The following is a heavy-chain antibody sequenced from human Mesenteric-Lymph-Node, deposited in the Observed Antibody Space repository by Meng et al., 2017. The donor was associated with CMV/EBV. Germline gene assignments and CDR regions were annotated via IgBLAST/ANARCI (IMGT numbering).Heavy chain of an antibody. J-gene: IGHJ4*02. CDR2: IYYSGSA. V-gene: IGHV4-31*02. CDR1: MSSGGYY. D-gene: IGHD6-13*01. Sequence: MSSGGYYWNWLRQHPGKGLEWIGYIYYSGSAFYNPSLKSRVSISVATSKNQFSLKLSSVTAADTAVYYCAGDRLGKTAAGKYYFDSWGQGTLVTVSS. CDR3: AGDRLGKTAAGKYYFDS.